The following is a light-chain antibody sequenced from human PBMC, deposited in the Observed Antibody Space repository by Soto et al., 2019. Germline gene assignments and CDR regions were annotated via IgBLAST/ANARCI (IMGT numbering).Light chain of an antibody. J-gene: IGKJ1*01. CDR3: QQYGSSPST. V-gene: IGKV3-20*01. CDR1: QIIRNF. Sequence: EIVLTQSPGTLSLSPGERATLSCRASQIIRNFLAWYQQKPGQAPRLLIYDASNRASGIPPRFSGSGSGTDFTLTISRLEPEDFAVYYCQQYGSSPSTFGQGTKVDIK. CDR2: DAS.